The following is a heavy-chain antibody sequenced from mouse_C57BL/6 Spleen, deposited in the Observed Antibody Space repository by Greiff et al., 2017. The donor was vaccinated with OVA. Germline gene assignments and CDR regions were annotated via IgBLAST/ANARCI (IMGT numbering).Heavy chain of an antibody. CDR1: GYAFSSSW. CDR3: ARSRSSGHFDY. Sequence: VQLQQSGPELVKPGASVKISCKASGYAFSSSWMNWVKQRPGKGLEWIGRIYPGDGDTNYNGKFKGKATLTADKSSSTTYMQLSRLTSEDSAVCFRARSRSSGHFDYWGQGTTLTVSS. CDR2: IYPGDGDT. V-gene: IGHV1-82*01. D-gene: IGHD3-2*02. J-gene: IGHJ2*01.